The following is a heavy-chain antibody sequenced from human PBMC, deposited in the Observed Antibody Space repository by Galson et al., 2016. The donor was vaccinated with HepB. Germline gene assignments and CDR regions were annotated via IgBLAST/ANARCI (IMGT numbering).Heavy chain of an antibody. CDR1: GFTFSSYA. Sequence: SLRLSCAASGFTFSSYAMSWVRQASGKGLEWVSGISGSGGSTYYADSVKGRFIISRDNSKNTLFLQMNSRRAEDTAVYFCAKDLAPDDYGTEWAFDIWGQGTKVTVSS. CDR2: ISGSGGST. J-gene: IGHJ3*02. D-gene: IGHD4-17*01. CDR3: AKDLAPDDYGTEWAFDI. V-gene: IGHV3-23*01.